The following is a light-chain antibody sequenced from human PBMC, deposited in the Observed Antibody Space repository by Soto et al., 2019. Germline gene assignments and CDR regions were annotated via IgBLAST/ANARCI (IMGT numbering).Light chain of an antibody. Sequence: DIVMTQSPDSLAVSLGARATINCKSSQSVLYSSNNKNYLAWYQQKPGQPPKLLIYWASTRESGVPDRFSGSGSGTDFTLTISSLQAEDVAVYYCQQYFRPWTFGQGTMVEI. CDR2: WAS. J-gene: IGKJ1*01. CDR3: QQYFRPWT. CDR1: QSVLYSSNNKNY. V-gene: IGKV4-1*01.